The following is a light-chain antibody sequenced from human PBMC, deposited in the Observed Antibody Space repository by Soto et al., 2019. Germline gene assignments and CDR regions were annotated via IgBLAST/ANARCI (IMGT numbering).Light chain of an antibody. Sequence: QSALTQPPSVSGSRGQSVTISCTGSSSDVGFYNTVSWYQQAPGTAPKRMIFEVSNRPSGVPDRFSGSKSGNTASLTISGLQAEDEADYYCSSYTNSNTYVFGTGTKLTVL. J-gene: IGLJ1*01. V-gene: IGLV2-18*02. CDR1: SSDVGFYNT. CDR3: SSYTNSNTYV. CDR2: EVS.